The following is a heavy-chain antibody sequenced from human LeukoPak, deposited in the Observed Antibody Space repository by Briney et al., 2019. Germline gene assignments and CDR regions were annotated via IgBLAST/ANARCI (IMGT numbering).Heavy chain of an antibody. D-gene: IGHD6-13*01. CDR3: ASSSWYPELFDY. V-gene: IGHV4-59*01. J-gene: IGHJ4*02. CDR1: GGSISSYY. Sequence: KSSETLSLTCTVSGGSISSYYWSWIRQPPGKGLEWIGYIYYSGSTNYNPSLKSRVTISVDTSKNQFSLKLSSVTAADTAVYYCASSSWYPELFDYWGQGTLVTVSS. CDR2: IYYSGST.